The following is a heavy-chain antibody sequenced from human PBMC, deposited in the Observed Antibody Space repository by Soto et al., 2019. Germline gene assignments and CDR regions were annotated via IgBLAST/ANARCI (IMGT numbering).Heavy chain of an antibody. V-gene: IGHV3-11*06. CDR2: SSNSGTFS. D-gene: IGHD1-1*01. J-gene: IGHJ4*02. CDR3: ARSGDNYNRLDY. CDR1: GFTFSDYY. Sequence: GGSLRLSCEGSGFTFSDYYISWIRQAPGKGLEWISYSSNSGTFSRYADSVKGRFSISRDNTKNLLYLQMNSLRAEDTAVYYRARSGDNYNRLDYWGQGTPVTVSS.